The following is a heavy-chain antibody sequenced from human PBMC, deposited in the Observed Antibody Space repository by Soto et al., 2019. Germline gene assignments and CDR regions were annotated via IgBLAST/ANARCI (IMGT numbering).Heavy chain of an antibody. CDR2: INAGNGYK. V-gene: IGHV1-3*01. CDR1: GYTFTAYL. D-gene: IGHD6-19*01. Sequence: QVQLVQSGAEVKMPGASVRISCKASGYTFTAYLIHWVRQAPGQGREWMGWINAGNGYKEYGQKFKGRINISRNTSATTAYLEVTGLTPEDTAIYFCARDRVAVRWFDPWGQGYLVTVSS. CDR3: ARDRVAVRWFDP. J-gene: IGHJ5*02.